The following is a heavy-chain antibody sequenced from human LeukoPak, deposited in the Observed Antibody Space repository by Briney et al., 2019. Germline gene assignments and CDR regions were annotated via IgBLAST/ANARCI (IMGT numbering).Heavy chain of an antibody. J-gene: IGHJ4*02. D-gene: IGHD6-13*01. CDR3: ASCSSRDYFDY. CDR2: IYYSGST. V-gene: IGHV4-59*08. CDR1: GGSISSYY. Sequence: SETLSLTCTVSGGSISSYYWSWIRQPPGKGLEWIGYIYYSGSTYYNPSLKSRVTISVDTCKNQFSLKLSSVTAADTAVYYCASCSSRDYFDYWGQGTLVTVSS.